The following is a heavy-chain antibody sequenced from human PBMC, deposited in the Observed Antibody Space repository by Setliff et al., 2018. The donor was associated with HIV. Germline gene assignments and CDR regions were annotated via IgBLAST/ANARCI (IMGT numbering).Heavy chain of an antibody. CDR1: GYTFTSYY. Sequence: ASVKVSCKASGYTFTSYYMHWVRQAPGQGLEWMGIINPSGGSTSYAQKFQGRVTITADTSTDTAYMELSSLRSEDTAVYYCATPLSHDSSGREPFDYWGQGTLVTVSS. J-gene: IGHJ4*02. CDR3: ATPLSHDSSGREPFDY. D-gene: IGHD3-22*01. V-gene: IGHV1-46*01. CDR2: INPSGGST.